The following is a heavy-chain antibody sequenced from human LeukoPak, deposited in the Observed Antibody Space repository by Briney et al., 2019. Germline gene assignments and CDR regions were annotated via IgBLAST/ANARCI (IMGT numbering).Heavy chain of an antibody. Sequence: SETLSLTCAVYGGSFSGYYWSWIRQPPGKGLEWIGEINHSGSTNYNPSLKSRVTISVDTSKNQFSLKLSSVTAADTAVCYCARGAIPRAFDIWGQGTMVTVSS. CDR1: GGSFSGYY. D-gene: IGHD2-2*02. CDR3: ARGAIPRAFDI. J-gene: IGHJ3*02. V-gene: IGHV4-34*01. CDR2: INHSGST.